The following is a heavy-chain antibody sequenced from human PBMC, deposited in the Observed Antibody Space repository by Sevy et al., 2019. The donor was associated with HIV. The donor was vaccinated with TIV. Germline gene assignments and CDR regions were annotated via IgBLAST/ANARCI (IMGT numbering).Heavy chain of an antibody. Sequence: ASVKVSCKASGYTFTTYGISWVRQAPGQGLEWMGWINTYNGNTSYAQKLQGRVTMTTDKSTNTAYMELRSLRSDDTAVYYCARLSCTSTSCYFNHNWFDSWGQGTLVTVSS. CDR3: ARLSCTSTSCYFNHNWFDS. CDR2: INTYNGNT. J-gene: IGHJ5*01. V-gene: IGHV1-18*01. D-gene: IGHD2-2*01. CDR1: GYTFTTYG.